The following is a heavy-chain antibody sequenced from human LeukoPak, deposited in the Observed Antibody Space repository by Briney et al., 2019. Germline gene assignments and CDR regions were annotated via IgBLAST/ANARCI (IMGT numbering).Heavy chain of an antibody. CDR2: IYYSGST. CDR3: ARVSIDDSSGYYPNFDY. V-gene: IGHV4-38-2*02. Sequence: SETLSLTCTVSGYSITSGYYWGWIRQPPGKGLAWIGSIYYSGSTYYSPSLKSRVTISVDTSKNQFSLKLSSVTAADTAVYYCARVSIDDSSGYYPNFDYWGQGTLVTVSS. J-gene: IGHJ4*02. D-gene: IGHD3-22*01. CDR1: GYSITSGYY.